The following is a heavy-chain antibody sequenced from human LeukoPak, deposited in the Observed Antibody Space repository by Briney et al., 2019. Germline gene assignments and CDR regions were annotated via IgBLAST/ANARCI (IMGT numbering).Heavy chain of an antibody. D-gene: IGHD2/OR15-2a*01. CDR2: IKADGSGT. CDR3: ATWAFYHNLDV. V-gene: IGHV3-43*02. CDR1: GFNIRPYA. J-gene: IGHJ6*02. Sequence: GGSLRPSCAVSGFNIRPYAMYWVRPGPGRGLEWVSVIKADGSGTFYSDSVRGRFTTSRDNSKNSLYLQMSSLTSDDTALYYCATWAFYHNLDVWGQGTTVAVSS.